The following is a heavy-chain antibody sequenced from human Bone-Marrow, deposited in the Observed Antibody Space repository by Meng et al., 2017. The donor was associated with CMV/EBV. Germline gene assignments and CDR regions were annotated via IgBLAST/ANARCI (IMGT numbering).Heavy chain of an antibody. CDR2: IYYSGST. J-gene: IGHJ4*02. Sequence: SETLSLTCTVSGGSVSSGSYYWSWIRQPPGKGLEWIGYIYYSGSTYYNPSLKSRVTISVDTSKNQFSLKLRSVTAADTAVYYCARIVPEYNNYFDYWGQGTLVTVSS. CDR1: GGSVSSGSYY. D-gene: IGHD1-1*01. V-gene: IGHV4-31*03. CDR3: ARIVPEYNNYFDY.